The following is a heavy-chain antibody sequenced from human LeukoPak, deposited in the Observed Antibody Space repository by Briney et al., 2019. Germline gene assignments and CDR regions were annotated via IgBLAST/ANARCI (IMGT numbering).Heavy chain of an antibody. Sequence: PGRSLRLSYAASGFTFDDYAMHWVRQAPGKGLEWVSGISWNSGSIGYADSVKGRFTISRDNAKNSLYLQMNSLRAEDTALYYCAKDRGSGCFDYWGQGTLVTVSS. CDR2: ISWNSGSI. CDR3: AKDRGSGCFDY. V-gene: IGHV3-9*01. CDR1: GFTFDDYA. J-gene: IGHJ4*02. D-gene: IGHD3-10*01.